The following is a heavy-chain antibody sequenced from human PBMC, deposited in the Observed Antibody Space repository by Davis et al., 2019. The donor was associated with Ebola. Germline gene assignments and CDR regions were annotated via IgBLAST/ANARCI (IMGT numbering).Heavy chain of an antibody. CDR1: GFTFSSYG. Sequence: GESLKISCAASGFTFSSYGMHWVRQASGKGLEWVGRIRSKANSYATAYAASVKGRFTISRDDSKNTAYLQMNSLKTKDTAVYYCAYGGNSGYWGQGTLVTVSS. D-gene: IGHD4-23*01. CDR2: IRSKANSYAT. V-gene: IGHV3-73*01. CDR3: AYGGNSGY. J-gene: IGHJ4*02.